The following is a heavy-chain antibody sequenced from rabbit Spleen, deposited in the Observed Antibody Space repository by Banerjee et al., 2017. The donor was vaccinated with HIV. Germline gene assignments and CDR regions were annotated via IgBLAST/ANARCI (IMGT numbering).Heavy chain of an antibody. D-gene: IGHD2-1*01. V-gene: IGHV1S47*01. CDR2: IDPIFGST. CDR1: GFDFSSYG. CDR3: VRDLGYDDYSEKGYFNL. J-gene: IGHJ4*01. Sequence: QQHLVESGGGLVQPGGSLTLSCKASGFDFSSYGVSWVHQGPGKGLEWIGYIDPIFGSTVYASWVNGRFTISRENTQNTLYLQLNSLTAADTATYFCVRDLGYDDYSEKGYFNLWGPGTLVTVS.